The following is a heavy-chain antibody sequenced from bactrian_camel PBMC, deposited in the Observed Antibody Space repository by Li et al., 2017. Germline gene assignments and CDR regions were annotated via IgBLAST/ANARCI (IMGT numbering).Heavy chain of an antibody. J-gene: IGHJ4*01. CDR3: TIGLYADFGY. Sequence: QLVESGGGSVQAGGSLKLSCAVSPYIFTRCGLGWYRQAPGNVRELVSSMDSDGTTIYADSVKGRFTISQDNEKNMLYLQMNSLQTEDTAVYYCTIGLYADFGYGGQGTQVTVS. V-gene: IGHV3S10*01. CDR2: MDSDGTT. CDR1: PYIFTRCG. D-gene: IGHD1*01.